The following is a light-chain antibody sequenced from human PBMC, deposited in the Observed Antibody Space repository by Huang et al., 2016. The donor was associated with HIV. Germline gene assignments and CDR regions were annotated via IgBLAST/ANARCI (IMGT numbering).Light chain of an antibody. Sequence: EIVMPQSPATLSAVPGKGPTLSCRASENVGTNLAWYQQKPGQAPSLLIYGASTRATGFPPRFSASGSGTEFTLSITGLQSEDFAIYYCQQYNNWPYTFGQGTKVEIK. V-gene: IGKV3-15*01. CDR1: ENVGTN. J-gene: IGKJ2*01. CDR2: GAS. CDR3: QQYNNWPYT.